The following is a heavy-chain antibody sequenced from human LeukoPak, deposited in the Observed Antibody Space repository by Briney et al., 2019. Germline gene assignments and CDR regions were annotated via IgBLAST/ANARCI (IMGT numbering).Heavy chain of an antibody. J-gene: IGHJ5*02. CDR1: GFTFSSYG. CDR3: LPPPPHPHRNNWFDP. CDR2: ISYDGSNK. Sequence: PGGSLRLSCAASGFTFSSYGMRWVRQAPGKGLEWVAVISYDGSNKYYADSVKGRFTISRDNSKNTLYLQMNSLRAEDTAVYYCLPPPPHPHRNNWFDPWGQGTLVTVSS. V-gene: IGHV3-30*19.